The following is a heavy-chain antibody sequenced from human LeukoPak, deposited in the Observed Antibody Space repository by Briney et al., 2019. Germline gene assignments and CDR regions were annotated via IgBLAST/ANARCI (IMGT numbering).Heavy chain of an antibody. D-gene: IGHD2-2*01. CDR3: ARGETSSYDY. Sequence: GGSLRLSCAASGFTFNNYALSWVRQAPGKGLEWVSGISGSGSNTYYADSVKGRFTISRDNSKNTVYLQMNSLRAEDTAVYYCARGETSSYDYWGQGTLVTVSS. CDR1: GFTFNNYA. V-gene: IGHV3-23*01. J-gene: IGHJ4*02. CDR2: ISGSGSNT.